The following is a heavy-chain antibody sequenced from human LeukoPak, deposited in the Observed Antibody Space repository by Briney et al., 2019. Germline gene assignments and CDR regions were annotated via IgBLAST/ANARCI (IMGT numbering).Heavy chain of an antibody. Sequence: PSETLSLTCAVYGGSFSGYYWGWIRQPPGKGLEWIGEINHSGSTNYNPSLKSRVTISVDTSKNQFSLKLSSVTAADTAVYYCASGGSGSYSFDYWGQGTLVTVSS. CDR2: INHSGST. D-gene: IGHD1-26*01. CDR1: GGSFSGYY. CDR3: ASGGSGSYSFDY. J-gene: IGHJ4*02. V-gene: IGHV4-34*01.